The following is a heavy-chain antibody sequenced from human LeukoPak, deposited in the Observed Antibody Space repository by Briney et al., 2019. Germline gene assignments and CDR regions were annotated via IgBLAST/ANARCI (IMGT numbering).Heavy chain of an antibody. CDR1: SGSISSGGYY. D-gene: IGHD7-27*01. CDR3: ARGNWGSGSFDY. J-gene: IGHJ4*02. CDR2: IYYSGST. Sequence: PSETLSLTCTVSSGSISSGGYYWSWIRQHPGKGLEWIGYIYYSGSTYYNPSPKSRVTMSIDTSKTQFSLNLSSVTAADTAVYYCARGNWGSGSFDYWGQGTLVTVSS. V-gene: IGHV4-31*03.